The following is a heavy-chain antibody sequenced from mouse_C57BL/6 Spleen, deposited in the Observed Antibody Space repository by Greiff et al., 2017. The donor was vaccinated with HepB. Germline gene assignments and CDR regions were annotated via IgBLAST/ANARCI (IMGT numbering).Heavy chain of an antibody. CDR1: GYTFTDHT. J-gene: IGHJ2*01. CDR2: IYPRDGST. V-gene: IGHV1-78*01. Sequence: VQLQQSDAELVKPGASVKISCKVSGYTFTDHTIHWMKQRPEQGLEWIGYIYPRDGSTKYNEKFKGKATLTADKSSSTAYMQINSLTSDDSAVDFGARSGDYGSSEGTGFDYWGKGTTLTVSS. CDR3: ARSGDYGSSEGTGFDY. D-gene: IGHD1-1*01.